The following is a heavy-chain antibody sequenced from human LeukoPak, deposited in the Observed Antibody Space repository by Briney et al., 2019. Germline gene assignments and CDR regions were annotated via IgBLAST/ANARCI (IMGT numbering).Heavy chain of an antibody. CDR1: GFIFSDHW. CDR2: IKKDGGEK. V-gene: IGHV3-7*03. Sequence: GGSLRLSCAASGFIFSDHWMSWVRQAPGKGLEWVANIKKDGGEKYYVDSVKGRFTMSRDNAKNSLYLQMNSLRAEDTAVYYCASLGPDYWGQGTLVTVSS. J-gene: IGHJ4*02. D-gene: IGHD3-10*01. CDR3: ASLGPDY.